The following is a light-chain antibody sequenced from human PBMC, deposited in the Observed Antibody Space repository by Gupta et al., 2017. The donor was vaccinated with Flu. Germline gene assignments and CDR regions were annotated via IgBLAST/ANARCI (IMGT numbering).Light chain of an antibody. V-gene: IGLV2-11*01. Sequence: VTISCTGTSSDVVGYNYVYWYQHHPGTAPQLMIFDVTKRPSGVPDRFSGSKSGTTASLTLSVLQADDEADYYCCSYGGSSTFVVFGGGTKLTVL. J-gene: IGLJ2*01. CDR2: DVT. CDR1: SSDVVGYNY. CDR3: CSYGGSSTFVV.